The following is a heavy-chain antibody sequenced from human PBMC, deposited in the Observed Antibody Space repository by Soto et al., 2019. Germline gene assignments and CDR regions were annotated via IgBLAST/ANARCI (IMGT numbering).Heavy chain of an antibody. D-gene: IGHD1-26*01. CDR1: GGTFSIYA. CDR2: IIPIFGTA. J-gene: IGHJ5*02. CDR3: ARMGFRTPNNWFDP. Sequence: SVKVSCKASGGTFSIYAISCVRQSAGQGLEWMGGIIPIFGTANYAQKFQGRVTITADESTSTAYMELSSLRSEDTAVYYCARMGFRTPNNWFDPWGKGTLVTVSS. V-gene: IGHV1-69*13.